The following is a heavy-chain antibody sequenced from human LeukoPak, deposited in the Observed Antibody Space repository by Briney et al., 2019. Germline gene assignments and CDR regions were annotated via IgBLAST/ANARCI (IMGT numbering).Heavy chain of an antibody. CDR2: IIPIFGTA. V-gene: IGHV1-69*06. Sequence: GASVKVSCKASGGAFSSYVISWVRQAPGQGLEWMGGIIPIFGTADYAQKFQGRLTITADKSTSTAYMELSSLRSEDTAIYYCASATLRCSGGSCYEMDVWGKGTTVTASS. J-gene: IGHJ6*04. D-gene: IGHD2-15*01. CDR3: ASATLRCSGGSCYEMDV. CDR1: GGAFSSYV.